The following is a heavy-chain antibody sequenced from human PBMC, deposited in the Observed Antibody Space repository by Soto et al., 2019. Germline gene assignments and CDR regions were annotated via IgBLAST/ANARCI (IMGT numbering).Heavy chain of an antibody. V-gene: IGHV3-23*01. CDR1: GFTFSSYA. Sequence: EVQLLESGGGLVQPGGSLRLSCAASGFTFSSYAMSWVRQAPGKGLEWVSAISGSGGSTYYADSVKGRFTISRDNSKNTLYLQMNSRRAEDTAVYYCAKDVSIVLMVYAPIDYWGQGTLVTVSS. CDR3: AKDVSIVLMVYAPIDY. CDR2: ISGSGGST. D-gene: IGHD2-8*01. J-gene: IGHJ4*02.